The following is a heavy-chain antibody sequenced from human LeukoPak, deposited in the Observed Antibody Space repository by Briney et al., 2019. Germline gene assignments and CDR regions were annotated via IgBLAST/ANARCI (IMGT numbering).Heavy chain of an antibody. CDR3: ARERTRSLSGYYGSYFDY. CDR2: INPNSGGT. Sequence: ASVKVSCKASGYTFTGYYMHWVRQAPGQGLEWMGWINPNSGGTNYAQKFQGRVTMTRDTSISTAYMELSRLRSDDTAVYYCARERTRSLSGYYGSYFDYWGQGTLVTVSS. CDR1: GYTFTGYY. D-gene: IGHD3-22*01. V-gene: IGHV1-2*02. J-gene: IGHJ4*02.